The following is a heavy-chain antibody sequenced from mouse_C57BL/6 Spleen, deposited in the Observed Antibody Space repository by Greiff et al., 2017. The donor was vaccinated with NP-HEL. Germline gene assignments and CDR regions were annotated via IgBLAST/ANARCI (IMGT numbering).Heavy chain of an antibody. CDR1: GFTFSSYA. CDR3: TRDLGGQYSNSFDY. D-gene: IGHD2-5*01. Sequence: EVMLVESGEGLVKPGGSLKLSCAASGFTFSSYAMSWVAYISSGGDYIYYADTVKGRFTISRDNARNTLYLQMSSLKSEDTAMYYCTRDLGGQYSNSFDYWVQGTTLTVSS. J-gene: IGHJ2*01. V-gene: IGHV5-9-1*02. CDR2: ISSGGDYI.